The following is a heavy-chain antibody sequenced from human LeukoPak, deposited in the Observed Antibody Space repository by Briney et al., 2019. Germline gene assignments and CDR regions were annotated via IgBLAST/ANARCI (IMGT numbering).Heavy chain of an antibody. CDR3: ARAAYCSSTSCYTLTYFDY. D-gene: IGHD2-2*02. V-gene: IGHV1-18*01. CDR2: MSAYNGKT. J-gene: IGHJ4*02. CDR1: XXTFTSYG. Sequence: XASXXTFTSYGISXGRQAPGQGGEGRGWMSAYNGKTNYAQKLQGRVTMTTDTYTSKDYMEMRSLRSDDTAVYYCARAAYCSSTSCYTLTYFDYWGQGTLVTVSS.